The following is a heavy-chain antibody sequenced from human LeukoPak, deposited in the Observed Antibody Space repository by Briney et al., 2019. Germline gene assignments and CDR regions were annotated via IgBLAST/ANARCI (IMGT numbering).Heavy chain of an antibody. CDR1: GGSISSYY. D-gene: IGHD4-17*01. Sequence: SETLSLTCTVSGGSISSYYWSWIRQPPGKGLEWIGSIYYSGSTYYNPSLKSRVTISVDTSKNQFSLKLSSVTAADTAVYYCASYGDYLYWGQGTLVTVSS. J-gene: IGHJ4*02. V-gene: IGHV4-39*07. CDR3: ASYGDYLY. CDR2: IYYSGST.